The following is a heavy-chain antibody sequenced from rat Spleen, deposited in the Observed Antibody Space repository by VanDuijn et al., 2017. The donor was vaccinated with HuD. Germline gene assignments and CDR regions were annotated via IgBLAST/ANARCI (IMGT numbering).Heavy chain of an antibody. CDR1: GFTFSDYN. V-gene: IGHV5-7*01. J-gene: IGHJ2*01. Sequence: EVKLVESGGGLVQPGRSFKLSCAASGFTFSDYNMAWVRQAPKKGLEWVATISYDGSSTYYRDSVKGRFTISRDNAKSTLYLQMDSLRSEDTATYYCAREAGIPFHYFDYWGQGVMVTVSS. CDR2: ISYDGSST. D-gene: IGHD1-4*01. CDR3: AREAGIPFHYFDY.